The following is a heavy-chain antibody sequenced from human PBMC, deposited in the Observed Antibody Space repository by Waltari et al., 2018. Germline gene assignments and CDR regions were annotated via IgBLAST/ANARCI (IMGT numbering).Heavy chain of an antibody. D-gene: IGHD3-16*01. CDR3: AKSDGGIKRWLQSDFDY. V-gene: IGHV3-30*18. CDR2: ISYDGSRE. J-gene: IGHJ4*02. Sequence: QVQLVASGGGIVQPGGSLRLSCAASGFRFRFHALNWVRQVPGNGLEWVGIISYDGSREDYTDSVKGRFTIFRDNSRNTLYLQMNSLRAEDTAVYYCAKSDGGIKRWLQSDFDYWGQGTLVTVSS. CDR1: GFRFRFHA.